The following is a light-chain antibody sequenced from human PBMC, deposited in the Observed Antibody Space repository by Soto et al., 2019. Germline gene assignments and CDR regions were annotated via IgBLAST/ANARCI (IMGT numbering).Light chain of an antibody. CDR1: QSISSW. CDR3: HQYNSYPYT. J-gene: IGKJ2*01. CDR2: KAS. V-gene: IGKV1-5*03. Sequence: DIQMTQSPSTLSASVGDRVTITCRASQSISSWLAWYQQKPGKAPKLLIYKASSLESGVPSRFSGSGSGTEFTLTISSLQPDDFATYYCHQYNSYPYTCGPGTNLEIK.